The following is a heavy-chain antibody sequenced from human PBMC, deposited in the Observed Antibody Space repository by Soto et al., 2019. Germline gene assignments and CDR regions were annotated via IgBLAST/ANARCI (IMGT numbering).Heavy chain of an antibody. CDR3: AKEDATIVLVPAVIDY. CDR2: ISYDGSNK. J-gene: IGHJ4*02. CDR1: GFTFSSYG. D-gene: IGHD2-2*01. V-gene: IGHV3-30*18. Sequence: GGSLRLSCAASGFTFSSYGMHWVRQAPGKGLEWVAVISYDGSNKYYADSVKGRFTISRDNSKNTLYLQMNSLRAEDTAVYYCAKEDATIVLVPAVIDYWGQGTLVTVSS.